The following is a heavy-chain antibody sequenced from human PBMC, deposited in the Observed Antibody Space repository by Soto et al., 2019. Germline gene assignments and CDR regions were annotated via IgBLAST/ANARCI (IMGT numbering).Heavy chain of an antibody. V-gene: IGHV3-30-3*01. Sequence: GSLRLSCAASGFTFSSYAMHWVRHAPGKGLEWVAVISYDGSNKYYADSVKGRFTISRDNSKNTLYLQMNSLRAEDTAVYYCARDGPREYSYGYGDYWGQGTLVTVSS. CDR1: GFTFSSYA. CDR3: ARDGPREYSYGYGDY. J-gene: IGHJ4*02. D-gene: IGHD5-18*01. CDR2: ISYDGSNK.